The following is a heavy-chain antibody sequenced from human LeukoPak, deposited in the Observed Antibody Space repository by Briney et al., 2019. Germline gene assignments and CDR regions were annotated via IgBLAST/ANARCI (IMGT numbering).Heavy chain of an antibody. J-gene: IGHJ3*02. D-gene: IGHD2-2*02. CDR3: ARALVVPAAIPVVDAFDI. CDR1: GYTFTSYG. V-gene: IGHV1-18*01. Sequence: ASVKVSCKASGYTFTSYGISWVRQAPGQGLEWMGWISAYNGNTNYAQKLQGRVTMTTDTSTSTAYMELRSLRSDDTAVYYCARALVVPAAIPVVDAFDIWGQGTMVTVSS. CDR2: ISAYNGNT.